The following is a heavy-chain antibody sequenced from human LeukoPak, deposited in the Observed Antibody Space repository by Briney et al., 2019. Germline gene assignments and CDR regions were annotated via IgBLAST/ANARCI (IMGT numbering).Heavy chain of an antibody. D-gene: IGHD3-10*01. CDR3: ARGSSGTAVRGVSWAWFDP. CDR2: IWYDGSNK. J-gene: IGHJ5*02. V-gene: IGHV3-33*01. Sequence: LRLSCAASGFTFSNYGMHWVRQAPGKGLEWVAVIWYDGSNKYYADSVKGRFTISRDNAKNSLYLQMNSLRAEDTAVYYCARGSSGTAVRGVSWAWFDPWGQGTLVTVSS. CDR1: GFTFSNYG.